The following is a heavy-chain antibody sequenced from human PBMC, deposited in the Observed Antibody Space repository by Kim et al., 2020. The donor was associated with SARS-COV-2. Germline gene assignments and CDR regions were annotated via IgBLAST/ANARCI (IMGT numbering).Heavy chain of an antibody. CDR3: ARDLITGRPGWNAFDI. J-gene: IGHJ3*02. V-gene: IGHV4-59*01. D-gene: IGHD3-22*01. Sequence: SLKSRVTISVATSKNQFSLKLSSVTAADTAVYYCARDLITGRPGWNAFDIWGQGTMVTVSS.